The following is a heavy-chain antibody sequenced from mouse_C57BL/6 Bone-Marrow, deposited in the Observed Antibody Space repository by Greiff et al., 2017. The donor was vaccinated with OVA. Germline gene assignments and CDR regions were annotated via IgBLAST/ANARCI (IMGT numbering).Heavy chain of an antibody. Sequence: VQLQQSGAELVRPGSSVKLSCTTSGYTFTSYGINWVKQRPGQGLEWIGYIYNGNGYTEYNEKVKGKATLTSDTSSSTGYMQLSSLTSEYSEIYFCARWLLRGYFDVWGTGTTVTVSS. CDR1: GYTFTSYG. J-gene: IGHJ1*03. CDR2: IYNGNGYT. D-gene: IGHD2-3*01. CDR3: ARWLLRGYFDV. V-gene: IGHV1-58*01.